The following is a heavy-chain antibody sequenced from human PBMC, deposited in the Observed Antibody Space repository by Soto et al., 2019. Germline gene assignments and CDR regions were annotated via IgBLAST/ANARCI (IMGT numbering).Heavy chain of an antibody. CDR1: GFTFSSYA. CDR2: ISGSGGST. J-gene: IGHJ6*02. V-gene: IGHV3-23*01. D-gene: IGHD2-2*02. CDR3: AKDGWDIVVVPAAIGQSGYYYYGMDV. Sequence: PGGSLRLSCAASGFTFSSYAMSWVRQAPGKGLEWVSAISGSGGSTYYADSVKGRFTISRDNSKNTLYLQMNSLRAEDTAVYYCAKDGWDIVVVPAAIGQSGYYYYGMDVWGQGTTVTVSS.